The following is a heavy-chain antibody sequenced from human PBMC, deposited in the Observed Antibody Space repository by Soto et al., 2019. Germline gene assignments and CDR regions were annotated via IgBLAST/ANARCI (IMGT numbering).Heavy chain of an antibody. CDR3: ELGMRARGDAAKGTGCFYRH. CDR1: GYTFTSNS. D-gene: IGHD2-21*02. V-gene: IGHV1-18*04. J-gene: IGHJ4*02. Sequence: ASVKVSCKAPGYTFTSNSIGWVRQAPGQGLEWMGWINVDNGNTKYAQQLQGGVTITADESTSTASMELSGLRAEETAVYYCELGMRARGDAAKGTGCFYRHGGQGPRVTVSS. CDR2: INVDNGNT.